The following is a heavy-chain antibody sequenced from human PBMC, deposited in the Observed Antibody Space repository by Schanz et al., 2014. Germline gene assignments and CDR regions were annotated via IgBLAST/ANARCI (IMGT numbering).Heavy chain of an antibody. J-gene: IGHJ6*02. Sequence: QVQLVESGGGLVKPGGSLRLSCTGTGFIFSDYYMTWIRQAPGRGLEWISYISSSGSFTNYADSVEGRFTISRDNAKNSLYLHMNNLGAEDTAIYYCARDLNGGISVADPYYFYAMDVWGQGTTVTVSS. CDR2: ISSSGSFT. CDR3: ARDLNGGISVADPYYFYAMDV. D-gene: IGHD6-19*01. V-gene: IGHV3-11*06. CDR1: GFIFSDYY.